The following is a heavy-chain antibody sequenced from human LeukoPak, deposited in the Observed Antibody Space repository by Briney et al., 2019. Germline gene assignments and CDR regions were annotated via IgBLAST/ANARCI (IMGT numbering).Heavy chain of an antibody. Sequence: PSETLSLTCTVSGGSIGSDYWTWIRQPPGKGLEWIGYIYNSGSTNYNPSLKSRVTISVDTSKNQFSLKLSSVTAADTAVYYCARSRDGYNLDYWGQGTLVTVSS. CDR1: GGSIGSDY. J-gene: IGHJ4*02. D-gene: IGHD5-24*01. CDR3: ARSRDGYNLDY. CDR2: IYNSGST. V-gene: IGHV4-59*01.